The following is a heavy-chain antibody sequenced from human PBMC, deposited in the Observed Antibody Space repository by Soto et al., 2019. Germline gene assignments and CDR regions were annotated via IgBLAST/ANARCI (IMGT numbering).Heavy chain of an antibody. V-gene: IGHV3-33*01. CDR1: GFSFSSYA. Sequence: QVQLVESGGGVVQPGTSLRLSCAASGFSFSSYAMHWVRQAPGKGLEWVAALWYDGSNQNYAESVKGRFTISRDNSKSTVYLKMNSMKAEDTAVYYCARDINDFWSGYLYWGQGTLVTVSS. D-gene: IGHD3-3*01. CDR3: ARDINDFWSGYLY. J-gene: IGHJ4*02. CDR2: LWYDGSNQ.